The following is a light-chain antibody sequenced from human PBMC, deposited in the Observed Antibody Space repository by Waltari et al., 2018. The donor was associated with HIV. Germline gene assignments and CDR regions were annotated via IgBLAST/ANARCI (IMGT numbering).Light chain of an antibody. V-gene: IGLV3-1*01. J-gene: IGLJ1*01. CDR2: SDA. Sequence: YDLTQPHSVSVSPGQTATITCSGDKLCTTAVSWHRQRPGQSPVLVIYSDAKRPSGIPERFSGSNSGSTATLTIIGTQAMDEGDYYCQAWDTTTAVFGTGTRVTVL. CDR1: KLCTTA. CDR3: QAWDTTTAV.